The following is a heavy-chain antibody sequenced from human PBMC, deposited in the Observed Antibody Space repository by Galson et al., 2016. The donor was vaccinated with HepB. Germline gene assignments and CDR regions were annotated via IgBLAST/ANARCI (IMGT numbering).Heavy chain of an antibody. V-gene: IGHV3-7*01. D-gene: IGHD3-16*01. CDR3: ATGGSRGISDAFGF. CDR2: IKQDGSDK. Sequence: SLRLSCAASGFTFSRSWMSWVRQAPGKGLEWVANIKQDGSDKYCVDSVMGRFTISRDNAKNSLYLQMNSLSAEDTAVYYCATGGSRGISDAFGFWGQGTMVTVSS. J-gene: IGHJ3*01. CDR1: GFTFSRSW.